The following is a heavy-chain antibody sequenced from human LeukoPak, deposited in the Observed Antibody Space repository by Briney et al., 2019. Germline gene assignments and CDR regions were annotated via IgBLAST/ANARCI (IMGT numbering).Heavy chain of an antibody. D-gene: IGHD6-19*01. V-gene: IGHV3-20*04. Sequence: PGGSLRLSCAASGFTFDDYGMSWVRQAPGKGLEWVSGINWNGGSTGYADSVKGRFTISRDNAKNSLYLQMNSLRAEDTALYYCARVSHSSGSLNAFDIWGQGTMVTVSS. J-gene: IGHJ3*02. CDR1: GFTFDDYG. CDR3: ARVSHSSGSLNAFDI. CDR2: INWNGGST.